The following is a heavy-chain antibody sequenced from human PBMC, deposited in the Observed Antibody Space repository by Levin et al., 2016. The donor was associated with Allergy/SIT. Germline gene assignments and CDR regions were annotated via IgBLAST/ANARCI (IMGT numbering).Heavy chain of an antibody. J-gene: IGHJ4*02. V-gene: IGHV2-5*01. CDR1: GFSLSTSGVG. D-gene: IGHD3-10*01. CDR2: IYWNDDK. Sequence: SGPTLVKPTQTLTLTCTFSGFSLSTSGVGVGWIRQPPGKALEWLALIYWNDDKRYSPSLKSRLTITKDTSKNQVVLTMTNMDPVDTATYYCAHLIAGKPLWFGEWRFDYWGQGTLVTVSS. CDR3: AHLIAGKPLWFGEWRFDY.